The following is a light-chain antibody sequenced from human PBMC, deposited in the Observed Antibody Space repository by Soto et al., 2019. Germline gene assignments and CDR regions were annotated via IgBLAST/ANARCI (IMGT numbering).Light chain of an antibody. J-gene: IGLJ1*01. V-gene: IGLV2-14*01. CDR2: DVS. CDR3: SSYTSSSTPLYV. Sequence: QSALTQPASVSGSPGQSITISCTGTSSDVGGYNYVSWYQQHPGKAPKLMIYDVSNRPSGVSNRFSGSKSGNTASLTISGXXXXXXXDYYCSSYTSSSTPLYVFGTGTKVTVL. CDR1: SSDVGGYNY.